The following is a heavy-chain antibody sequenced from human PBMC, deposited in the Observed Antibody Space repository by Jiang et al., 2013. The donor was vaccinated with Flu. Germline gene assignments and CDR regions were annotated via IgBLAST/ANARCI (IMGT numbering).Heavy chain of an antibody. CDR2: IYYSGTT. D-gene: IGHD3-10*01. V-gene: IGHV4-31*03. J-gene: IGHJ4*02. Sequence: PGLVKPSQTLSLTCTVSGSINSGGYYWSWIRQHPGKALEWIGYIYYSGTTYYNPSLKSRVTMSVDMSKNQFSLNLSSVTAADTAVYYCARGAMVQGVFVGVDYWGQGTLVTVSS. CDR3: ARGAMVQGVFVGVDY. CDR1: GSINSGGYY.